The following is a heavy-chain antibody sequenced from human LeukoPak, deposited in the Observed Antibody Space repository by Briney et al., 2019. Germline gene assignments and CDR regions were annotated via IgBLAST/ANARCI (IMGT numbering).Heavy chain of an antibody. D-gene: IGHD2-15*01. Sequence: GGSLRLSCAASGFTVSSNYMSWVRQAPGKGLEWFSVIYSGGSTYYADSVKGRFTISRDNSKNTLYLQMNSLRTEDTAVYYCARWEDIVVEGAFDIWGQGTMVTVSS. CDR1: GFTVSSNY. J-gene: IGHJ3*02. CDR3: ARWEDIVVEGAFDI. V-gene: IGHV3-53*01. CDR2: IYSGGST.